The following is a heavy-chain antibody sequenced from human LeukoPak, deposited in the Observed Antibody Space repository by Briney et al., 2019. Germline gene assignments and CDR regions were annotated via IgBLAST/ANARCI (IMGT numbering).Heavy chain of an antibody. J-gene: IGHJ5*02. CDR2: IYFSGTT. V-gene: IGHV4-39*02. CDR3: ARGLGFGEPRFDP. D-gene: IGHD3-10*01. CDR1: GGSISSNSHY. Sequence: SETLSLTCTVSGGSISSNSHYWGWIRQPPGKGLEWVASIYFSGTTYYNPSLESRVHISVDTSNNQFSVKVTSVTAADTAVYYCARGLGFGEPRFDPWGQGILVTVSS.